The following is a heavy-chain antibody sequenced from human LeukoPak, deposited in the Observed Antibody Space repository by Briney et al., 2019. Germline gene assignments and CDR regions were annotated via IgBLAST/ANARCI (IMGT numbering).Heavy chain of an antibody. CDR1: GGSISSGDYY. J-gene: IGHJ4*02. CDR2: ISASGGS. Sequence: SQTLSLTRTVSGGSISSGDYYWSWIRQPAGKGLEWIGRISASGGSNYNPSLKSRLTISIDTSKNQFSLMLSSVTATDTAVSYCAREFDSWGQGTLVTVSS. CDR3: AREFDS. V-gene: IGHV4-61*02.